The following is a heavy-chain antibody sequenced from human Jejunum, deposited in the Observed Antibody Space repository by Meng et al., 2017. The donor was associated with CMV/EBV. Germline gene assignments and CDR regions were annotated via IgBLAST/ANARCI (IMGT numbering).Heavy chain of an antibody. V-gene: IGHV1-2*02. CDR3: ARDPGGSSPVFDY. Sequence: VKLVKVGADVKNPGASVKVSCRASGYSFTDYYIHWVRQAPEQGLEWMGWISPNTGATNFAQNFQGRVTMTRDTSVSATYMELSSLTSDDTAVYFCARDPGGSSPVFDYWGQGTLVTVSS. J-gene: IGHJ4*01. CDR2: ISPNTGAT. D-gene: IGHD2-8*02. CDR1: GYSFTDYY.